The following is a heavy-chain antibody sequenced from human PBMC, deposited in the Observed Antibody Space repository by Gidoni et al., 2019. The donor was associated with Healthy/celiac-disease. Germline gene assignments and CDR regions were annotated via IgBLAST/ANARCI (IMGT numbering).Heavy chain of an antibody. Sequence: EVQLLEAGRGLVQPGGALRLSCASSGFTFSSYGMSWVRQAPGKGLECVSAISGSGGSPYYAASVKVRFTISRDNSKNTLFLQMNSLRAEDTAVYYCAKGVSDFWSGYYLAWGQGTLVTVSS. CDR2: ISGSGGSP. V-gene: IGHV3-23*01. J-gene: IGHJ4*02. CDR1: GFTFSSYG. CDR3: AKGVSDFWSGYYLA. D-gene: IGHD3-3*01.